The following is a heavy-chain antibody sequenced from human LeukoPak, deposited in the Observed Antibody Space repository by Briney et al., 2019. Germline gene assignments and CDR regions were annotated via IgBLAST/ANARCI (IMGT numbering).Heavy chain of an antibody. J-gene: IGHJ4*02. D-gene: IGHD3-10*01. CDR3: ARAGSVDY. CDR2: IKPDGSEQ. Sequence: GGPLRLSCAASGFTFSRSWMNWVRQAPGKGLEWVANIKPDGSEQNYVDSVKGRFTISRDNAKNSLYLQMNSLRAEDTAVYYCARAGSVDYWGQGTLVTVSS. CDR1: GFTFSRSW. V-gene: IGHV3-7*01.